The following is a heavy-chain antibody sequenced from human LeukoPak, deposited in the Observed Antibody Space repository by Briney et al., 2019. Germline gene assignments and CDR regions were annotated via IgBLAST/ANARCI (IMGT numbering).Heavy chain of an antibody. CDR1: GFTFSNYG. CDR2: ISSSSSYI. CDR3: LGAFDF. Sequence: GRSLRLSCVASGFTFSNYGMHWVRQAPGKGLEWVSSISSSSSYIHYADSVKGRFTISRDNAQNSLYLQMNNLRVEDTAVYYCLGAFDFWGQGTMVTVSS. V-gene: IGHV3-21*01. J-gene: IGHJ3*01.